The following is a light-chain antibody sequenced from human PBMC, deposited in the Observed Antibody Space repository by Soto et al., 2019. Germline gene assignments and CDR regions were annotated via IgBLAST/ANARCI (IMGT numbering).Light chain of an antibody. J-gene: IGLJ1*01. CDR3: CSLTTSHTYV. CDR2: HVT. CDR1: SSDVGSYNY. Sequence: QSALTQPPSASGSPGQSVTISCTGTSSDVGSYNYVSWYQQNPGKAPKLIIYHVTYRPSGVSNRYSGSKSGNSASLTISGLQADDEADYYCCSLTTSHTYVFGSGTKLTVL. V-gene: IGLV2-14*01.